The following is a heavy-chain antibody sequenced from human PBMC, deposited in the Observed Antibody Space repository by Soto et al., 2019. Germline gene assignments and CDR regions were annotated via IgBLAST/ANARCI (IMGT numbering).Heavy chain of an antibody. Sequence: PGESLKISCKGSGYSFTSYWIGWVRQMPGKGLEWMGIIYPGDSDTRYSPSFQGQVTISADKSISTAYLQWSSLKASDTAMYYCARHVGGYSGYDYVHYYYYYGMDVWGQGTTVTVSS. CDR2: IYPGDSDT. V-gene: IGHV5-51*01. CDR3: ARHVGGYSGYDYVHYYYYYGMDV. CDR1: GYSFTSYW. J-gene: IGHJ6*02. D-gene: IGHD5-12*01.